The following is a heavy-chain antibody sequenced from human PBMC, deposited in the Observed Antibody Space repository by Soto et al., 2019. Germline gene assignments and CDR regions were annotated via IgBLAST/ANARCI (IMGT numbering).Heavy chain of an antibody. CDR2: IRSKANNYAT. V-gene: IGHV3-73*02. CDR3: ARLWSEREPNFDS. CDR1: GYTFSDSA. D-gene: IGHD1-26*01. J-gene: IGHJ4*02. Sequence: EVQLVESGGGLVQPGGSLKLSCAASGYTFSDSAMHWVRQASGQGLEWVGRIRSKANNYATVYAASVEGRFTISRDDSRNTAYLQMNSLKTEDTAVYYCARLWSEREPNFDSWGQGTLVSVSS.